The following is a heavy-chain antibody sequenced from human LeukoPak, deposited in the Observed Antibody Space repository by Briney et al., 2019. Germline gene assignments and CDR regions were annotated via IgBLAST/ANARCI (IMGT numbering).Heavy chain of an antibody. J-gene: IGHJ4*02. CDR2: ISSSSSTI. Sequence: GGPLRLSCAASGFTFSSYWMSWVRQAPGKGLEWVSYISSSSSTIYYADSVKGRFTISRDNAKNSLYLQMNSLRAEDTAVYYCARGAKVVPAVYYFDYWGQGTLVTVSS. CDR3: ARGAKVVPAVYYFDY. CDR1: GFTFSSYW. V-gene: IGHV3-48*01. D-gene: IGHD2-2*01.